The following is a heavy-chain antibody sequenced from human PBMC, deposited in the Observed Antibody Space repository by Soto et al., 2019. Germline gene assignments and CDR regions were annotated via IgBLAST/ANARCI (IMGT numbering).Heavy chain of an antibody. J-gene: IGHJ3*02. CDR3: AHPFQGGVAFDI. Sequence: QITLKESGPTLVKPTQTLTLTCTFSGFSLSTSGVGVGWIRQPPGKALEWLALIYWDDDKRYSPSLKSRLTLTKEPSKNQVVLTMTHMDPVDTATYYCAHPFQGGVAFDIWGQGTMVTVSS. CDR2: IYWDDDK. D-gene: IGHD3-10*01. V-gene: IGHV2-5*02. CDR1: GFSLSTSGVG.